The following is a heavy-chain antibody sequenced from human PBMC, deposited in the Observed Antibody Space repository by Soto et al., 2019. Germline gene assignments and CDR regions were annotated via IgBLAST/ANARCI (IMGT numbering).Heavy chain of an antibody. J-gene: IGHJ3*02. V-gene: IGHV4-59*08. CDR1: GGSISSYY. Sequence: SETLSLTCTVSGGSISSYYWSWIRQPPGKGLEWIGYIYYSGSTNYNPSLKSRVTISVDTSKNQFSLKLSSVTAADTAVYYCASHKASGDAFDIWGQGTMVTVSS. CDR3: ASHKASGDAFDI. CDR2: IYYSGST. D-gene: IGHD6-6*01.